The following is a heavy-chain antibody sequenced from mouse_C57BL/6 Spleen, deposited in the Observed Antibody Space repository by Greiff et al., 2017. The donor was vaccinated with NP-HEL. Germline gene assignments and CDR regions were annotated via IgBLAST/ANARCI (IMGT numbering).Heavy chain of an antibody. V-gene: IGHV7-3*01. D-gene: IGHD1-1*02. CDR1: GFTFTDYY. CDR2: IRNKANGYTT. CDR3: ARYKGGGEDWFAY. J-gene: IGHJ3*01. Sequence: EVKLVESGGGLVQPGGSLSLSCAASGFTFTDYYMSWVRQPPGKALEWLGFIRNKANGYTTEYSASVKGRFTISRDNPQSILYLQMNALRAEDSATYYCARYKGGGEDWFAYWGQGTLVTVSA.